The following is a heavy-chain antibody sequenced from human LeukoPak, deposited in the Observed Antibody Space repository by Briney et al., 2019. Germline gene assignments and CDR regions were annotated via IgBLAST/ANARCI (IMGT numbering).Heavy chain of an antibody. CDR2: IYYSGST. Sequence: MCRDNGYMSRDPPGKEMEWIGYIYYSGSTNYNPSLKSRVTISVDTSKNQFSLKLSSVTAADTAVYYCARDLGNVWGKGTTVTVSS. CDR3: ARDLGNV. D-gene: IGHD3-10*01. CDR1: MCRDN. J-gene: IGHJ6*04. V-gene: IGHV4-59*01.